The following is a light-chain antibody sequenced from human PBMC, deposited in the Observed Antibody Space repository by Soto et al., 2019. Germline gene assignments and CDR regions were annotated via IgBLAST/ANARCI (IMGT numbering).Light chain of an antibody. Sequence: EIVLTQSPGTLSLSPGERATLSCRASQSVSSSYLAWYQQKPGQAPRLLIYGASSRATGIPDRFSGSGSGTDFTLTISRLEPEDFAVYYCQQYGQDTFGQGTKLEIK. J-gene: IGKJ2*01. CDR2: GAS. CDR3: QQYGQDT. V-gene: IGKV3-20*01. CDR1: QSVSSSY.